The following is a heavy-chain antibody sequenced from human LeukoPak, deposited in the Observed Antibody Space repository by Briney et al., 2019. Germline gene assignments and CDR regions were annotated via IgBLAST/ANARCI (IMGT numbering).Heavy chain of an antibody. CDR1: GSSISTGAYY. Sequence: SETLSLTCTVSGSSISTGAYYWSWVRQHPGKGLEWIGYIFYTGKTYYNPSLKSRVTLSVDTSENKFSVNLRSLTAADTAVYYCATISYNLNMNFHFDNWDRGTLVAVSS. V-gene: IGHV4-31*03. CDR2: IFYTGKT. CDR3: ATISYNLNMNFHFDN. D-gene: IGHD1-20*01. J-gene: IGHJ4*02.